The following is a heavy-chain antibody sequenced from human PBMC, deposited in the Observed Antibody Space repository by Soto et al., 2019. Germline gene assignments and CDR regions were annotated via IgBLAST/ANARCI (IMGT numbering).Heavy chain of an antibody. CDR3: AGVYYYGSGSPLYFDY. D-gene: IGHD3-10*01. CDR1: GGTFSSYT. Sequence: QVQLVQSGAEVKKPGSSVKVSCKASGGTFSSYTISWVRQAPGQGLEWMGRIIPILGIANYEQKFQGRVTITADKSTSTAYMELSSLRSEDTAVYYCAGVYYYGSGSPLYFDYWGQGTLVTVSS. V-gene: IGHV1-69*02. J-gene: IGHJ4*02. CDR2: IIPILGIA.